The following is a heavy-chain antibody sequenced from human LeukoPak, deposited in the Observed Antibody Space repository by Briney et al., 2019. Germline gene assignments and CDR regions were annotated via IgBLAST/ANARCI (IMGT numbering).Heavy chain of an antibody. CDR1: GFTFSDYY. CDR3: ARVRSSGSPLDY. Sequence: WGSLRLSCAASGFTFSDYYMSWIRQAPGKRLEWVSYISKSSSSTNYADSVKGRFSISRDNAKNSLYLQLNSLTVEDTAVYYCARVRSSGSPLDYWGQGTLVTVSS. V-gene: IGHV3-11*05. CDR2: ISKSSSST. J-gene: IGHJ4*02. D-gene: IGHD3-10*01.